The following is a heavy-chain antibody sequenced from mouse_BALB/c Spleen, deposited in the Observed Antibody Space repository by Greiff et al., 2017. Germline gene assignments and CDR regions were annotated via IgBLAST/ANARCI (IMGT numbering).Heavy chain of an antibody. V-gene: IGHV1S81*02. CDR2: INPSNGGT. J-gene: IGHJ2*01. D-gene: IGHD1-1*01. Sequence: QVQLQQPGAELVKPGASVKLSCKASGYTFTSYYMYWVKQRPGQGLEWIGGINPSNGGTNFNEKFKSKATLTVDKSSSTAYMQLSSLTSEDSAVYYCTRNSYYGSSYVGDWGQGTTLTVSS. CDR3: TRNSYYGSSYVGD. CDR1: GYTFTSYY.